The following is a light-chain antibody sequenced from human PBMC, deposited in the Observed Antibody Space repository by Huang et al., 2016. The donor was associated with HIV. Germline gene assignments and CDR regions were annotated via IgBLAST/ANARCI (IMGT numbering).Light chain of an antibody. V-gene: IGKV3-20*01. J-gene: IGKJ3*01. Sequence: EIVLTQSPGTVSLSPGESATLSCRASQSVSSKYLAWYQQKPCQAPWLLIYGAAYRAASIPDRFSGSRSGTDFTLTISSLEPEDFAVYYCQQYDSSPIFTFGPGTKVDIK. CDR3: QQYDSSPIFT. CDR1: QSVSSKY. CDR2: GAA.